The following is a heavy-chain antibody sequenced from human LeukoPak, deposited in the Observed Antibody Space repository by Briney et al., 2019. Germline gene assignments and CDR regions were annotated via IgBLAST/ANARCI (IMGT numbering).Heavy chain of an antibody. D-gene: IGHD3-22*01. J-gene: IGHJ4*02. Sequence: GGSLRLSCAASGFTFSSYDMHWVRQAPGEGLEWVSAIGTGGDTYYPGSVKGRFTISRENAKNSLYLQMNSLRAGDTAVYYCARVPYDSSGYFDYWGQGTLVTVSS. CDR3: ARVPYDSSGYFDY. V-gene: IGHV3-13*01. CDR1: GFTFSSYD. CDR2: IGTGGDT.